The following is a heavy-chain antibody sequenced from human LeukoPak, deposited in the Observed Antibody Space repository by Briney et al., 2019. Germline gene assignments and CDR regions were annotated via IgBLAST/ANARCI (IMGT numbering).Heavy chain of an antibody. V-gene: IGHV4-34*01. Sequence: SETLSLTCAVYGGSFSGYYWSWIRQPPGKGLEWIGEINHSGSINYNPSLKSRGTISVDTSKNQFSLKLSSVTAADTAVYYCARGRRWLQLGAFDIWGQGTMVTVSS. D-gene: IGHD5-24*01. CDR1: GGSFSGYY. CDR2: INHSGSI. CDR3: ARGRRWLQLGAFDI. J-gene: IGHJ3*02.